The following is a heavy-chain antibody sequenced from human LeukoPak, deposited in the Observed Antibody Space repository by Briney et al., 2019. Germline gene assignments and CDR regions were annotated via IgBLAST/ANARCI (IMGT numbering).Heavy chain of an antibody. V-gene: IGHV4-59*01. D-gene: IGHD1-20*01. J-gene: IGHJ5*02. CDR2: IYYSRST. CDR3: ARASNRYNWNVSWFDP. Sequence: SETLSLTCTVSGGSISSYYWSWIRQPPGKGLEWIGYIYYSRSTNYNPSLKSRVTISVDTSKNQFSLKLSSVTAADTAVYYCARASNRYNWNVSWFDPWGQGTLVTVSS. CDR1: GGSISSYY.